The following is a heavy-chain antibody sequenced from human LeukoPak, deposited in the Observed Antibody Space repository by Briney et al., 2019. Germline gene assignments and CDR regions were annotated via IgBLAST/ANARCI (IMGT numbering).Heavy chain of an antibody. CDR3: ARGPGAISKEAFDI. CDR1: GGSISNSY. D-gene: IGHD3-3*01. CDR2: MYHNG. J-gene: IGHJ3*02. Sequence: SETLSLACTVSGGSISNSYWSWIRQPAGKGLEWIGRMYHNGNYNPSLKSRVTMSVDTSKNQFSLKLSSVTVADTAVYYCARGPGAISKEAFDIWGQGTVVTVSS. V-gene: IGHV4-4*07.